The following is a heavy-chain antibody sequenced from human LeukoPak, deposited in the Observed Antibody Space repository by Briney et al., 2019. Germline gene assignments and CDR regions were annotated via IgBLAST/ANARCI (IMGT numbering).Heavy chain of an antibody. Sequence: GGSLRLSCAASGFTFSGYAMSWVRQAPGKGLEWVSAITTSGDNAYYVDSVEGRFTMSRDNSKNTLYLQTNSLGADDTAVYYCARDHDNFFDYWGQGTLVSVST. CDR2: ITTSGDNA. D-gene: IGHD3-9*01. CDR3: ARDHDNFFDY. J-gene: IGHJ4*02. V-gene: IGHV3-23*01. CDR1: GFTFSGYA.